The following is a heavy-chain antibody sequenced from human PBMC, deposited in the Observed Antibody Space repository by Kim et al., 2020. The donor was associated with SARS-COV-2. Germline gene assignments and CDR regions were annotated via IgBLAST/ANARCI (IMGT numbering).Heavy chain of an antibody. D-gene: IGHD3-3*01. CDR3: AREENSITIFGVD. CDR2: IIPIFGIA. J-gene: IGHJ4*02. V-gene: IGHV1-69*04. CDR1: GGTFSSYA. Sequence: SVKVSCKASGGTFSSYAISWVRQAPGQGLEWMGRIIPIFGIANYAQKFQGRVTITADKSTSTAYMELSSLRSEDTAVYYCAREENSITIFGVDWGQGTLVTVSS.